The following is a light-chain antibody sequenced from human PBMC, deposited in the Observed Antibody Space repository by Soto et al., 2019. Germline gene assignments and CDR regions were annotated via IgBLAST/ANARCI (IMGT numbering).Light chain of an antibody. J-gene: IGLJ1*01. V-gene: IGLV2-14*03. CDR3: SSNTTSSTYV. CDR1: SSDVGAYNY. CDR2: DVT. Sequence: ALTQPASGSGSPGQSITISCTGTSSDVGAYNYVSWYQQHPGKAPKLMIYDVTNRPSGVSNRFSGSKSGYTASLTISGLQAEDEADYYCSSNTTSSTYVFGTGTKVTVL.